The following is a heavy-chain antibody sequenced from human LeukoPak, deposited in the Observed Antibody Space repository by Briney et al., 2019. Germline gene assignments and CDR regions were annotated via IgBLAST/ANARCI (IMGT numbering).Heavy chain of an antibody. CDR2: INHSGST. Sequence: PSETLSLTCAVYGGSFSGYYWSWIRQPPGKGLEWIGEINHSGSTNYNPSLKSRVTISVDTSKNQFSLKLSSVTAADTAVYYCARCYSSSWASYYYYYYMDVWGKGTTVTVS. J-gene: IGHJ6*03. CDR1: GGSFSGYY. D-gene: IGHD6-13*01. V-gene: IGHV4-34*01. CDR3: ARCYSSSWASYYYYYYMDV.